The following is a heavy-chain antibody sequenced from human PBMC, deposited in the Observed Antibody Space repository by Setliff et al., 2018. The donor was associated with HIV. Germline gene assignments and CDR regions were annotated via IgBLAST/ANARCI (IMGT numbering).Heavy chain of an antibody. J-gene: IGHJ5*02. D-gene: IGHD6-19*01. CDR3: ARGVYSSGWYLLTRLDP. V-gene: IGHV4-34*01. CDR1: GVSFSGYY. Sequence: PSETLSLTCAVYGVSFSGYYWNWIRQTPGKGLEWIGEIDHSGSTNYNPSLKSRVTISPDTSKNQFSLRLTSVTAADTAVYYCARGVYSSGWYLLTRLDPWGQGVLVTVSS. CDR2: IDHSGST.